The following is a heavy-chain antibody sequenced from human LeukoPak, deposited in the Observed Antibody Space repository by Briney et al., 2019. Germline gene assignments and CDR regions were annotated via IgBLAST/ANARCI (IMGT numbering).Heavy chain of an antibody. D-gene: IGHD1-1*01. CDR1: GGSISSNNW. J-gene: IGHJ4*02. Sequence: SETQSLTCAVSGGSISSNNWWGWVRQPPGKGLEWIGEIYHSGSPNYNPSLKSRVTISVDKSRNHFSLNLSSVTAADTAVYYCARVNINNWHSCDYWGQGTLVTVSS. CDR3: ARVNINNWHSCDY. V-gene: IGHV4-4*02. CDR2: IYHSGSP.